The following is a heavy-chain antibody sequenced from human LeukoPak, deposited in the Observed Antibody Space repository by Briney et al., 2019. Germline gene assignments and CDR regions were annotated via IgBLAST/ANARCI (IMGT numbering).Heavy chain of an antibody. CDR2: IYYSGST. D-gene: IGHD1-26*01. CDR3: ARDGRGSWFDP. V-gene: IGHV4-39*07. CDR1: GGSISSSTYY. J-gene: IGHJ5*02. Sequence: PSETLSLTCTVSGGSISSSTYYWGWIRQPPGKGLEFIGSIYYSGSTYYNPSLKSRVTISVDTSKNQFSLKLSSVTAADTAVYYCARDGRGSWFDPWGQGTLVTVSS.